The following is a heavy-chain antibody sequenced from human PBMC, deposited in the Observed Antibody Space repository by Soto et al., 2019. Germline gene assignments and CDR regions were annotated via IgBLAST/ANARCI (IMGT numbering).Heavy chain of an antibody. D-gene: IGHD3-3*01. V-gene: IGHV4-34*01. CDR2: INHSGST. CDR1: GGSFSVYY. J-gene: IGHJ4*02. CDR3: ARGPPLRFLEWLLYGPFDY. Sequence: SESMSLTCAVYGGSFSVYYWSWMRHPPGKGLEWIGEINHSGSTNYNPSLKSRVTISVDTSKNQFSLKLSSVTAADTAVYYCARGPPLRFLEWLLYGPFDYWGQGTLVTVSS.